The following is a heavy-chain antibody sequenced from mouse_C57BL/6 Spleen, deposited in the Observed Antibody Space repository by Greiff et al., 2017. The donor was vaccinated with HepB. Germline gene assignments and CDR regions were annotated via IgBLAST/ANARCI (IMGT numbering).Heavy chain of an antibody. D-gene: IGHD4-1*01. V-gene: IGHV1-61*01. CDR1: GYTFTSYW. J-gene: IGHJ2*01. CDR2: IYPSDSET. Sequence: VQLQQPGAELVRPGSSVKLSCKASGYTFTSYWMDWVKQRPGQGLEWIGNIYPSDSETHYNQKFKDKATLTVDKSSSTAYMQLSSLTSEDSAVYYCARHWDGEDYWGQGTTLTVSS. CDR3: ARHWDGEDY.